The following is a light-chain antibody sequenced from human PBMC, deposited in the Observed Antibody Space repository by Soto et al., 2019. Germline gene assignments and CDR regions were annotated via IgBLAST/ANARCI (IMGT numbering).Light chain of an antibody. CDR2: DVI. CDR1: SSDIGGYNF. J-gene: IGLJ2*01. V-gene: IGLV2-14*03. Sequence: QSVLTQPASVSGSPGQSITISCTGTSSDIGGYNFVSWYQQHPGKAPKLIIYDVINRPSGVSNRFSGSKSGNTASLTISGLQAEDEADYYCSSYTSSSTPLFGGGTKLTVL. CDR3: SSYTSSSTPL.